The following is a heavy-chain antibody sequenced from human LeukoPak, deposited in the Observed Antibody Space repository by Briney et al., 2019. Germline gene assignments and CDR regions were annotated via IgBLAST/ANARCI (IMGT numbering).Heavy chain of an antibody. Sequence: GGSLRLSCAASGFTFNNYVMSWVRQAPGKGLEWVSAISGSSDSTYDADSVKGRFTISRDNPKNTLYLQMNSLRAEDTAVYYCVKGSSSSRPYYFDYWGQGTLVTVSS. CDR2: ISGSSDST. J-gene: IGHJ4*02. V-gene: IGHV3-23*01. D-gene: IGHD6-6*01. CDR1: GFTFNNYV. CDR3: VKGSSSSRPYYFDY.